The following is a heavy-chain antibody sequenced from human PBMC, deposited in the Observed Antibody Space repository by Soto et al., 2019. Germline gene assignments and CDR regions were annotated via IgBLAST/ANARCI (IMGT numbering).Heavy chain of an antibody. CDR3: ARGIDWNVGPHPMDV. Sequence: SQTLSLTCAISGDSVLSNSAAWNWIRQSPSGGLEWLGRTYYRSNWYNNYATSVQSRITIIPDTPKNQFSLQLNSVTPEDTAVYYCARGIDWNVGPHPMDVWGKGTTDTVSS. CDR1: GDSVLSNSAA. V-gene: IGHV6-1*01. D-gene: IGHD1-1*01. CDR2: TYYRSNWYN. J-gene: IGHJ6*03.